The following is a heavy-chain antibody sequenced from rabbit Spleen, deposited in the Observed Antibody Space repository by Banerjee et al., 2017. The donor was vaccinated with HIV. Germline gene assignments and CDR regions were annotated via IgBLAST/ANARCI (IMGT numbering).Heavy chain of an antibody. CDR2: IYGSSGSS. V-gene: IGHV1S40*01. D-gene: IGHD7-1*01. J-gene: IGHJ4*01. CDR3: AREVGGTEPFDL. Sequence: QSLEESGGGLVKPGASLTLTCKASGFSFSRNAMCWVRQAPGKGLEWIGCIYGSSGSSYYASWAKGRFTVSKTSSTTVTLQVTSLTGADTATYFCAREVGGTEPFDLWGQGTLVTVS. CDR1: GFSFSRNA.